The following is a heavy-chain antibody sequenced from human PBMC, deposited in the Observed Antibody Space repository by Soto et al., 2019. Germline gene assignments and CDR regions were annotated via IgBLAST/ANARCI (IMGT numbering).Heavy chain of an antibody. V-gene: IGHV5-10-1*01. J-gene: IGHJ6*02. D-gene: IGHD1-1*01. CDR1: GYSFPSYW. Sequence: PGESLKISCKGSGYSFPSYWISWVRQMPGKGLEWMGRIDPSDSYTNYSPSFQGHVTISADKSISTAYLQWSSLKASDTAMYYCARPGTHFYYYGMDVWGQGTMVTVSS. CDR2: IDPSDSYT. CDR3: ARPGTHFYYYGMDV.